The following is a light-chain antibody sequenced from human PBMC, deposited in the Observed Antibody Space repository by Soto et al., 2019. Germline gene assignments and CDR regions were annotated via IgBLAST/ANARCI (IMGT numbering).Light chain of an antibody. J-gene: IGKJ3*01. Sequence: DIPMTQSPSSLSASVRDRVTITCRASQGINNYVAWYQQKPGKPPKLLIYAASALQSGVPSRFSGSGSRTDFTLSINSLQPEDVATYSCQEYSSVPVFGPGTKVDIK. CDR3: QEYSSVPV. V-gene: IGKV1-27*01. CDR1: QGINNY. CDR2: AAS.